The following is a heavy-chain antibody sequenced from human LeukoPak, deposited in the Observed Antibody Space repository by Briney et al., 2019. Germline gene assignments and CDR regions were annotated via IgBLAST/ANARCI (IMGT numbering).Heavy chain of an antibody. CDR2: INHSGST. D-gene: IGHD2-21*01. J-gene: IGHJ6*03. V-gene: IGHV4-34*01. CDR1: GGSFSGYY. CDR3: ARGGATYPHYYYYYMDV. Sequence: SETLSLTCAVYGGSFSGYYWSWIRQPPGKGLEWVGEINHSGSTNYNPSLKSRVTISVDTSKNQFSLKLSSVTAADTAVYYCARGGATYPHYYYYYMDVWGKGTTVTVSS.